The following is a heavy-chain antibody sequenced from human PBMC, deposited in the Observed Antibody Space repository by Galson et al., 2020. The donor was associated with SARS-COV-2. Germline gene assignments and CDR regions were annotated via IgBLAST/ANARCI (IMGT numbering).Heavy chain of an antibody. V-gene: IGHV3-33*01. D-gene: IGHD5-18*01. J-gene: IGHJ6*02. CDR3: ARDSKGGTKRGWTQEDDNYYYGMDV. CDR2: IWYDGSNK. CDR1: GFTFSSYG. Sequence: VMETGGSLRLSCAASGFTFSSYGMHWVRQAPGKGLEWVAVIWYDGSNKYYADSVKGRFTISRDNSKNTLYLQMNSLRAEDTAVYYCARDSKGGTKRGWTQEDDNYYYGMDVWGQGTTVTVSS.